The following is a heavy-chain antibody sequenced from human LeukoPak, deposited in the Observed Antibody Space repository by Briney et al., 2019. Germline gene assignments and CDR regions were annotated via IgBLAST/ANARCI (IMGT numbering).Heavy chain of an antibody. CDR1: GFTFYTQG. V-gene: IGHV3-30*02. CDR2: IQNHGNDR. D-gene: IGHD6-19*01. J-gene: IGHJ6*02. Sequence: GGSLRLSCAASGFTFYTQGMHWVRQAPGKGLEWVTFIQNHGNDRRYADSVEGRFTVSRDNSKNTLYLQINSLRAEDTALYYCAKDQWLATYIMDVWGQGTTVTVSS. CDR3: AKDQWLATYIMDV.